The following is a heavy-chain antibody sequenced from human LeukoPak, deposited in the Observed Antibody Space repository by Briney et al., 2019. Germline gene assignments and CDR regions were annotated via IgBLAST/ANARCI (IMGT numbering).Heavy chain of an antibody. V-gene: IGHV5-51*01. CDR2: IYPHDSDI. J-gene: IGHJ4*02. Sequence: GESLKISCKGSGYSFTSYWIAWVRQVPGKDLEWMGIIYPHDSDIRYSPPFQGQVTISADKSINTAYLQWSSLKASDTAMYYCARMIGLGEVSPYFDYWGQGTLVTVSS. CDR3: ARMIGLGEVSPYFDY. D-gene: IGHD3-16*02. CDR1: GYSFTSYW.